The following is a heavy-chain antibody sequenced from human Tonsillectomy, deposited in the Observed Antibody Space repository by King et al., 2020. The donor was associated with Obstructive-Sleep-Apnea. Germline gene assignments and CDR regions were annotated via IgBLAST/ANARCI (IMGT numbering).Heavy chain of an antibody. Sequence: VQLQESGPGLVKPSETLSLTCTVSGDSISSFYWNWIRQPPGKGLEWIGYIHYSGSTTYNPSLQSRVIISLDTSKNQFSLKLNSVTAADTAVYYCARDCGAPVSWFDPWGQGTLVTVSS. V-gene: IGHV4-59*12. D-gene: IGHD4-17*01. CDR3: ARDCGAPVSWFDP. CDR1: GDSISSFY. CDR2: IHYSGST. J-gene: IGHJ5*02.